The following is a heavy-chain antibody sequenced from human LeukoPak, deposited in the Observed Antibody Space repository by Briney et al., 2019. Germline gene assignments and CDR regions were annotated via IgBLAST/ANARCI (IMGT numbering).Heavy chain of an antibody. CDR3: ARDWQLRSDYYGMDV. V-gene: IGHV4-34*01. D-gene: IGHD2-15*01. J-gene: IGHJ6*02. Sequence: SETLSLTCAVYGGSFSNYYWTWIRQPPGKGLEWIGELNHSGTTNYNPSLKSRVTISVDTSKNQFSLKLSSVTAADTAVYYCARDWQLRSDYYGMDVWAKGPRSPSP. CDR2: LNHSGTT. CDR1: GGSFSNYY.